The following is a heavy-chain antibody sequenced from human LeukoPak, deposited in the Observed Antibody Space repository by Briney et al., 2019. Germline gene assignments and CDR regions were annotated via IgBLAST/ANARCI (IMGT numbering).Heavy chain of an antibody. Sequence: SETLSLTCAVSGYSISSGYYWGWIRQPPGKGLEWIGSIYHSGSTYYNRSLKRRVTIAVDTSKNQFSLKLSLVTADATAVYYCARVDYYDSSGYPGNWYFDLWGRGTLVTVSS. D-gene: IGHD3-22*01. CDR2: IYHSGST. CDR1: GYSISSGYY. V-gene: IGHV4-38-2*01. J-gene: IGHJ2*01. CDR3: ARVDYYDSSGYPGNWYFDL.